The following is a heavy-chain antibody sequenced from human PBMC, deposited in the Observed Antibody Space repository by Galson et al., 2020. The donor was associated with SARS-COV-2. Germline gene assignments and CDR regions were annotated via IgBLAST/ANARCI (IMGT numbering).Heavy chain of an antibody. Sequence: SETLSLTCTVSGDSINNYYWSWIRQPPGKGLEWIGYIYSSGSASYNPSLKSPVTISVDTSKNQFSLKLISVTAADTAVYFCARHQPDRFLTPGEVDYWGQGTLVTVSS. V-gene: IGHV4-59*08. CDR1: GDSINNYY. J-gene: IGHJ4*02. D-gene: IGHD3-10*01. CDR2: IYSSGSA. CDR3: ARHQPDRFLTPGEVDY.